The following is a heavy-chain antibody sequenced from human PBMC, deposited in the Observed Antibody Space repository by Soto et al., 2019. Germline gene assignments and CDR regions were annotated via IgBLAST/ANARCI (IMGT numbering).Heavy chain of an antibody. CDR3: AREREARGYSGYDLGY. V-gene: IGHV1-46*03. D-gene: IGHD5-12*01. J-gene: IGHJ4*02. CDR2: INPSGGST. CDR1: GYTFTSYG. Sequence: GASVKVSCKASGYTFTSYGISWVRQAPGQGLEWMGIINPSGGSTSYAQKFQGRVTMTRDTSTSTVYMELSSLRSEDTAVYYCAREREARGYSGYDLGYWGQGTLVTVSS.